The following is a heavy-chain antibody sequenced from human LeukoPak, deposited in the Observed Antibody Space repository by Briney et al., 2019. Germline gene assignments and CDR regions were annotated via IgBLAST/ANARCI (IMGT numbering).Heavy chain of an antibody. Sequence: GGSLRLSCAASGFTFSSYGMHWVRQAPGKGLEWVAFIRYDGSNKYYADSVKGRFTISRDNAKNSLYLQMNSLRAEDTAVYYCAYGAPTNGGYYFDYWGQGTLVTVSS. CDR2: IRYDGSNK. J-gene: IGHJ4*02. CDR3: AYGAPTNGGYYFDY. D-gene: IGHD2-8*01. CDR1: GFTFSSYG. V-gene: IGHV3-30*02.